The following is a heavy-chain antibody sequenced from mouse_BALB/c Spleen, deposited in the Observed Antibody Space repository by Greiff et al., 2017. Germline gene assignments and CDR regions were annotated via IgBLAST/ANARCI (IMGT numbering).Heavy chain of an antibody. CDR2: IYPGTGST. CDR3: SRTRSTDYYAMDY. D-gene: IGHD1-1*01. J-gene: IGHJ4*01. Sequence: VQLQQSGAELVRPGASVKLSCKTSGYIFTSYWIHWVKQRSGQGLEWIARIYPGTGSTYYNEKFKSKATLTLDTSSSTAYMQLSSLTSEDSAVYNCSRTRSTDYYAMDYWGQGTSVTVSS. CDR1: GYIFTSYW. V-gene: IGHV1S132*01.